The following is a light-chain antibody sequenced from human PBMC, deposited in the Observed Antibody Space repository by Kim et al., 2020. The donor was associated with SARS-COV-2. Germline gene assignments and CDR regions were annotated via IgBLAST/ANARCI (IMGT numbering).Light chain of an antibody. J-gene: IGKJ1*01. CDR3: QQYNSSPWT. Sequence: EAVGDRVTITCRASQSISSWLAWYQQKPGKAPKLLIYKASSLESGVPSRFSGSGSGTEFTLTISSLQPDDFATYYCQQYNSSPWTFGQGTKVDIK. CDR1: QSISSW. CDR2: KAS. V-gene: IGKV1-5*03.